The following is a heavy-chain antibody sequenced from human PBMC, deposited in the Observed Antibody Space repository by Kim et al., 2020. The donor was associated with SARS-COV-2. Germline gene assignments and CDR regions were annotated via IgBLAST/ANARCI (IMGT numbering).Heavy chain of an antibody. Sequence: GGSLRLSCAASGFTFSSYDMHWVRQATGKGLEWVSAIGTAGDTYYPGSVKGRFTISRENAKNSLYLQMNSLRAGDTAVYYCARGGNNTYYDFWSGYYGRSYYYYYGMDVWGQGTTVTVSS. V-gene: IGHV3-13*01. D-gene: IGHD3-3*01. CDR1: GFTFSSYD. CDR2: IGTAGDT. CDR3: ARGGNNTYYDFWSGYYGRSYYYYYGMDV. J-gene: IGHJ6*02.